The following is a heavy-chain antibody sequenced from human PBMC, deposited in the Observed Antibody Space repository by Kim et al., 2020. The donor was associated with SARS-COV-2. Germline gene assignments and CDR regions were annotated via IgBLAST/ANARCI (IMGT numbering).Heavy chain of an antibody. CDR1: GYTFTGYY. CDR2: INPNSGGT. Sequence: ASVKVSCKASGYTFTGYYMHWVRQAPGQGLEWMGWINPNSGGTNYAQKFQGRVTMTRDTSISTAYMELSRLRSDDTAVYYCARDHNYYDSSGPNAFDIWGQGTMVNVSS. J-gene: IGHJ3*02. D-gene: IGHD3-22*01. V-gene: IGHV1-2*02. CDR3: ARDHNYYDSSGPNAFDI.